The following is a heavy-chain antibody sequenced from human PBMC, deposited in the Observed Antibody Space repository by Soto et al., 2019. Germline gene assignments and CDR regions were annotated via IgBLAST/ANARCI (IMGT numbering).Heavy chain of an antibody. CDR1: GGSISSGDYY. Sequence: SETLSLTCTVSGGSISSGDYYWSWIRQPPGKGLEWIGYIYYSGSTYYNPSLKSRVTISVDTSKNQFSLKLSSVTAADTAVYYCASPKIAFYNWFDPWGQETLVTVSS. V-gene: IGHV4-30-4*01. CDR2: IYYSGST. CDR3: ASPKIAFYNWFDP. D-gene: IGHD3-3*02. J-gene: IGHJ5*02.